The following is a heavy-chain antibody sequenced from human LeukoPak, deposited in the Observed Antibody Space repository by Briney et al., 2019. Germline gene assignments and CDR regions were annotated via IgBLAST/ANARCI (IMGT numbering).Heavy chain of an antibody. V-gene: IGHV3-23*01. Sequence: GGSLRLSCSASGFTFTSCGMSWVRQAPGKGLEWVSAISRSGDSTYYADCVKGRFTISRDNSKNTLYLQMNSLRAEDTAVYYCAKAPLYDTSGYKLGIFDYWGQGTLVTVSS. D-gene: IGHD3-22*01. CDR1: GFTFTSCG. CDR3: AKAPLYDTSGYKLGIFDY. CDR2: ISRSGDST. J-gene: IGHJ4*02.